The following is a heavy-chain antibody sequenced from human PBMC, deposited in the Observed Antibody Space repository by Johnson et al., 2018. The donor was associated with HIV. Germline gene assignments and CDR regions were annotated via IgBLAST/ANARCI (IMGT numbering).Heavy chain of an antibody. J-gene: IGHJ3*02. CDR1: GFTFSSYA. V-gene: IGHV3-30-3*01. CDR2: ISYDGSNK. D-gene: IGHD6-19*01. CDR3: ARRASGWHAFDI. Sequence: QVQLVESGGGVVQPGRSLRLSCAASGFTFSSYAMHWVRQAPGKGLEWVAVISYDGSNKYYEDSVKGRFTIPRDNSKSTLYLQMTSLRVEDTAVYFCARRASGWHAFDIWGQGTMVTVSS.